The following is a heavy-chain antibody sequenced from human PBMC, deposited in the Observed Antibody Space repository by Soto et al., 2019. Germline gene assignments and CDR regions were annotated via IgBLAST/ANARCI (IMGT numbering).Heavy chain of an antibody. CDR1: GGSISSSSYY. J-gene: IGHJ6*02. V-gene: IGHV4-39*01. CDR3: AGLTTVGWGYYYGMDV. CDR2: IYYSGST. D-gene: IGHD4-4*01. Sequence: KLSATLSLTCTVSGGSISSSSYYWGWIRQPPGKGLEWIGSIYYSGSTYYNPSLKSRVTISVDTSKNQFSLKLSSVTAADTAVYYCAGLTTVGWGYYYGMDVWGQGTTVTVSS.